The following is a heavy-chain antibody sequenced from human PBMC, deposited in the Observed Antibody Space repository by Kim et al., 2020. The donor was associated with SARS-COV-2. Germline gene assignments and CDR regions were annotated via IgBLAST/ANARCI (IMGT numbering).Heavy chain of an antibody. Sequence: GESLKISCKGSGYSFTSYWIGWVRQMPGKGLEWMGIIYPGDSDTRYSPSFQGQVTISADKSISTAYLQWSSLKASDTAMYYCARGSRYYDILTGYYGGPGYFDLWGRGTLVTVSS. CDR1: GYSFTSYW. D-gene: IGHD3-9*01. V-gene: IGHV5-51*01. CDR2: IYPGDSDT. J-gene: IGHJ2*01. CDR3: ARGSRYYDILTGYYGGPGYFDL.